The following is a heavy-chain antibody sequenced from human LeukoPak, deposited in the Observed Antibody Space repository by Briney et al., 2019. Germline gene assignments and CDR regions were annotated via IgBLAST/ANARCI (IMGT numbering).Heavy chain of an antibody. J-gene: IGHJ3*02. CDR2: IYYSGST. V-gene: IGHV4-59*08. CDR3: ARTRAVYDAFDI. D-gene: IGHD2-8*01. Sequence: SETLSLTCTVSGGSISSYYWSWIRQPPGKGLEWIGYIYYSGSTNYNPSLKSRVTISVDTSKNQFSLKLSSVTAADTAVYYCARTRAVYDAFDIWGQGTIVTVSS. CDR1: GGSISSYY.